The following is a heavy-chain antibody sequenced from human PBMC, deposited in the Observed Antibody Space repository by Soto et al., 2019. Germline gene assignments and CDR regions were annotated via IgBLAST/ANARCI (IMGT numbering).Heavy chain of an antibody. D-gene: IGHD2-15*01. CDR3: ARDGCSGASCYNYYGMDV. CDR2: ISAYNGNT. J-gene: IGHJ6*02. CDR1: GYTFTSYG. V-gene: IGHV1-18*01. Sequence: ASVKVSCKASGYTFTSYGISWVRQAPGQGLEWMGWISAYNGNTNYAQKLQGRVTMTTDTSTSTAYMELRSLRSDDTAVYYCARDGCSGASCYNYYGMDVCGQGTTVTVSS.